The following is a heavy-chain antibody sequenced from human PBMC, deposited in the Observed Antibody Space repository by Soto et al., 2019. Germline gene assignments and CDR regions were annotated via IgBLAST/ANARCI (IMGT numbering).Heavy chain of an antibody. V-gene: IGHV4-38-2*01. CDR1: GYSISSGYY. Sequence: PSETLSLTCAVSGYSISSGYYWGWLRQPPGKWLEWIGSIYHGGSTYYNPSLNSRVTLSIDMTNNHVSLILNSVTNPDTAVYYCARVGPCVHYSHDSSPYAFENWSDPWGQGTLVTVS. CDR3: ARVGPCVHYSHDSSPYAFENWSDP. D-gene: IGHD3-22*01. J-gene: IGHJ5*02. CDR2: IYHGGST.